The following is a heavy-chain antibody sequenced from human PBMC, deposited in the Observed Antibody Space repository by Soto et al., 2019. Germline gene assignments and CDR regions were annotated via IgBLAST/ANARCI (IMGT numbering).Heavy chain of an antibody. CDR2: LYDVDGS. J-gene: IGHJ3*01. Sequence: DVQLVESGGGLIQPGESLRLSCAAFGLTVSDKKYVAWVRQAPGKGLEWVSALYDVDGSFYADSVKGRFTTSSDSSKTTVYLQMNGLRPDDTAVYYCASWHEREHAYDVWGQGTTGTVSS. V-gene: IGHV3-53*01. CDR1: GLTVSDKKY. D-gene: IGHD1-1*01. CDR3: ASWHEREHAYDV.